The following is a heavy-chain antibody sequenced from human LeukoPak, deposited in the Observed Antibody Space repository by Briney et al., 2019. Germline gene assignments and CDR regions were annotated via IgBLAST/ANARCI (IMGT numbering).Heavy chain of an antibody. Sequence: GGSLRLSCTASGFTFDAYALSWVRQVPGKGLEWVSGISWNSDKTVYADSVEGRFTISRDNDKNSLYLQMDSLRAEDTALYFCVRDRSPGAATAGDSFDYWGQGILVPVSS. D-gene: IGHD1-26*01. CDR1: GFTFDAYA. J-gene: IGHJ4*02. CDR2: ISWNSDKT. V-gene: IGHV3-20*04. CDR3: VRDRSPGAATAGDSFDY.